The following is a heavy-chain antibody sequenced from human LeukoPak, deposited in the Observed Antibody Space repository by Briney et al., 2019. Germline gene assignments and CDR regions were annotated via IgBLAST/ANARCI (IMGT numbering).Heavy chain of an antibody. CDR3: ARRGSGYYLYYFDY. V-gene: IGHV3-64*01. J-gene: IGHJ4*02. CDR2: ISSNGGST. Sequence: QTGGSLRLSCAASGFTFSSYAMHWVRQAPGKGLEYVSAISSNGGSTYYANSVKGRFTISRDNSKNTLYLQMGSLRAEDMAVYYCARRGSGYYLYYFDYWGQGTLVTVSS. CDR1: GFTFSSYA. D-gene: IGHD3-22*01.